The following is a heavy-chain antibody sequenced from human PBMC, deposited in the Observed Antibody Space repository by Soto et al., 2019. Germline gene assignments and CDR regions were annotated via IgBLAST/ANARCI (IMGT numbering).Heavy chain of an antibody. CDR2: ISGSGGST. CDR3: AKGGQYDSSGYYRLYYFDY. CDR1: GFTFSSYA. J-gene: IGHJ4*02. D-gene: IGHD3-22*01. V-gene: IGHV3-23*01. Sequence: GGSLRLSCAASGFTFSSYAMSWVRQAPGKGLEWVSAISGSGGSTYYADSVKGRFTISRDNSKNTLYLQMNSLRAEDTAVYYCAKGGQYDSSGYYRLYYFDYWGQGTLVTVSS.